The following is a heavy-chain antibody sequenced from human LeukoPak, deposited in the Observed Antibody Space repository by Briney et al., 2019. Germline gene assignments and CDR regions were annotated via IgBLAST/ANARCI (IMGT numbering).Heavy chain of an antibody. CDR2: INPNSGGT. Sequence: VASVKVSCKASGYTFTGYYMHWVRQAPGQGLEWMGWINPNSGGTNYAQKFQGRVTMTRDTSISTAYMELSRLRSDDTAVYYCARGIGGSVLLWFGEHPNNWFDPWGQGTLVTVSS. D-gene: IGHD3-10*01. V-gene: IGHV1-2*02. J-gene: IGHJ5*02. CDR3: ARGIGGSVLLWFGEHPNNWFDP. CDR1: GYTFTGYY.